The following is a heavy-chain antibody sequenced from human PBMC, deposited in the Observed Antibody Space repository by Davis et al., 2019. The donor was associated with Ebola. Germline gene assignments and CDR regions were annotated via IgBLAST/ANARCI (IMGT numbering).Heavy chain of an antibody. J-gene: IGHJ6*02. Sequence: ASVKVSCKASGYTFTGYYIHWVRQAPGQGLEWMGWINPNNGDTKLAQRFQGRVTMTRDTSIGTAYVELSRLRSDDTAVFLCARASPPEYNVWSRNPHYHYFTMDVWGQGTTVTVSS. CDR2: INPNNGDT. CDR1: GYTFTGYY. D-gene: IGHD2-8*01. CDR3: ARASPPEYNVWSRNPHYHYFTMDV. V-gene: IGHV1-2*02.